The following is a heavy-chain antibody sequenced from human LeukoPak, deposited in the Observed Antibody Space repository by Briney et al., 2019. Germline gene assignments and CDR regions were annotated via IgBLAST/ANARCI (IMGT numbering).Heavy chain of an antibody. J-gene: IGHJ4*02. Sequence: PSETLSLTCTVSGGSISTGGYYWSWIRQPPGKGLEWIGYIYHSGSTYYNPSLKSRVTISVDRSKNQFSLKLSSVTAADTAVYYCARAPSLWSGHYYFDYWGQGTLVTVSS. V-gene: IGHV4-30-2*01. D-gene: IGHD3-3*01. CDR1: GGSISTGGYY. CDR2: IYHSGST. CDR3: ARAPSLWSGHYYFDY.